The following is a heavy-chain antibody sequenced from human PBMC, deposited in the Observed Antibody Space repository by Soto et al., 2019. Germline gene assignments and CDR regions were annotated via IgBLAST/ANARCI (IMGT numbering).Heavy chain of an antibody. J-gene: IGHJ5*02. CDR1: GFTFSSYE. Sequence: GGSLRLSCAASGFTFSSYEMNWFRQAPGKGLEWVSYISSSGSTIYYADSVKGRFTISRDNAKNSLYLQMNSLRAEDTAVYYCARGITIFGVVTTMTNWFDPWGQGTLVTVSS. CDR2: ISSSGSTI. D-gene: IGHD3-3*01. V-gene: IGHV3-48*03. CDR3: ARGITIFGVVTTMTNWFDP.